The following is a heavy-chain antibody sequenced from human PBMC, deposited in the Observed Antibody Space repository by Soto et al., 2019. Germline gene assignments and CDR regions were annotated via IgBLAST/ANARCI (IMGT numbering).Heavy chain of an antibody. J-gene: IGHJ5*02. CDR3: ARDKASNWFDP. V-gene: IGHV4-59*01. Sequence: QVQLQESGPGLVKPSETLSLTCTVSGGSISSYYWSWIRQPPGKGLEWIGYIYYSGGTNYNPSLKSRVTISVDTSKDQFALKLSSVTAADTAVYYWARDKASNWFDPWGQGTLVTVSS. CDR2: IYYSGGT. CDR1: GGSISSYY.